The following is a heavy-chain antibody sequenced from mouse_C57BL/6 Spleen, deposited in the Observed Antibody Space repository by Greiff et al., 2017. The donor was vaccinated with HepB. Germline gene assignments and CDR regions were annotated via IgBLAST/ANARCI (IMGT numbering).Heavy chain of an antibody. D-gene: IGHD2-2*01. CDR1: GYTFTSYW. CDR2: IYPGSGST. Sequence: QVQLKESGAELVKPGASVKMSCKASGYTFTSYWITWVKQRPGQGLEWIGDIYPGSGSTNYNEKFKSKATLTVDTSSSTAYMQLSSLTSEDSAVYYCAKGYGRSFDYWGQSTTLTVSS. V-gene: IGHV1-55*01. CDR3: AKGYGRSFDY. J-gene: IGHJ2*01.